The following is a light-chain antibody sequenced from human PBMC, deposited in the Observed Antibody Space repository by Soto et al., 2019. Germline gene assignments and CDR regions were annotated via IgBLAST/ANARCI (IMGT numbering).Light chain of an antibody. CDR2: GAS. CDR1: QSVSTSF. J-gene: IGKJ1*01. CDR3: QQYVPSQTWT. V-gene: IGKV3-20*01. Sequence: EIVLTQSPGTLSLSPGERATLSCRASQSVSTSFLTWYQQKPGQAPRLLIYGASWRATGIPDRLSGSGSGTDFTLTINRLEPEDFAVYYCQQYVPSQTWTFGQGTRVEVK.